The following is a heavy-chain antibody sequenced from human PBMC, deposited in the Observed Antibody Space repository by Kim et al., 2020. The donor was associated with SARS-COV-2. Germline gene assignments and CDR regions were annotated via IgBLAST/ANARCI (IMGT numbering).Heavy chain of an antibody. J-gene: IGHJ4*02. CDR1: GGTFSSYA. CDR3: ARRTYVAGYFDY. V-gene: IGHV1-69*13. CDR2: IIPIFGTA. D-gene: IGHD3-10*01. Sequence: SVKVSCKASGGTFSSYAISWVRQAPGQGLEWMGGIIPIFGTANYAQKFQGRVTITADESTSTAYMELSSLRSEDTAVYYCARRTYVAGYFDYWGQGTLVTVSS.